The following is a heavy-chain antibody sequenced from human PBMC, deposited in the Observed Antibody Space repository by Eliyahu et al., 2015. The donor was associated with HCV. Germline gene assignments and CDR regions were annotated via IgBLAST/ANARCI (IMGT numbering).Heavy chain of an antibody. D-gene: IGHD3/OR15-3a*01. Sequence: QVQLQESGPGLVKPSETLSLTCAVSXYSISSGYYWGWIRQPPGKGLEWIGSIYHSGSTYYNPSLKSRVTISVDTSKNQFSLKLSSVTAADTAVYYCARDGVWTGYLDYWGQGTLVTVSS. J-gene: IGHJ4*02. CDR2: IYHSGST. V-gene: IGHV4-38-2*02. CDR1: XYSISSGYY. CDR3: ARDGVWTGYLDY.